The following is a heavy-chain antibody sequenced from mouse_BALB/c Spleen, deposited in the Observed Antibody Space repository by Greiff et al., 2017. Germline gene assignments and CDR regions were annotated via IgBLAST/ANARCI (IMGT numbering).Heavy chain of an antibody. J-gene: IGHJ3*01. CDR2: INPYNDGT. CDR1: GYTFTSYV. V-gene: IGHV1-14*01. D-gene: IGHD2-4*01. CDR3: ARNEITTGAWFAD. Sequence: EVKLLESGPELVKPGASVKMSCKASGYTFTSYVMHWVKQKPGQGLEWIGYINPYNDGTKYNEKFKGKATLTSDKSSSTAYMELSSLTSEDSAVYYCARNEITTGAWFADWGQGTLVTVSA.